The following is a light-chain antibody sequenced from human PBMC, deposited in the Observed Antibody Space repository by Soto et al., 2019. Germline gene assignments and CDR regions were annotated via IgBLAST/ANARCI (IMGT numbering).Light chain of an antibody. Sequence: QSVLTQPASVSGSPGQSITISCTGTSSDVGGYNYVSWYQQHPGKAPKLMIYEVSNRPSGVSNRFSGSKSGNTASLTISGLQAEDEADYYCSSCTSSSVYVFGTGTKV. CDR3: SSCTSSSVYV. CDR2: EVS. V-gene: IGLV2-14*01. J-gene: IGLJ1*01. CDR1: SSDVGGYNY.